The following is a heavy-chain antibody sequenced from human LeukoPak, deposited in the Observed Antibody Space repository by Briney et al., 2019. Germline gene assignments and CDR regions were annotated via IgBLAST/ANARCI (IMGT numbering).Heavy chain of an antibody. D-gene: IGHD3-16*01. Sequence: GGALRLSCAASGFTFNSYWMHWVRPAPGKGLVWVSRISTGGSTTTYADSVKGRFTISRDNAKNTLYLRVDSLRADDTAVYYCAGGVGSNDAFDVWGQGTMVTVSS. CDR2: ISTGGSTT. V-gene: IGHV3-74*03. CDR1: GFTFNSYW. J-gene: IGHJ3*01. CDR3: AGGVGSNDAFDV.